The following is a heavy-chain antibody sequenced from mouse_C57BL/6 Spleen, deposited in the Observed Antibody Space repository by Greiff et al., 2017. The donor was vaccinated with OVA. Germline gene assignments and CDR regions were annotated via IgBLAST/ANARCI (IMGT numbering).Heavy chain of an antibody. CDR3: ARPLLDYAMDY. CDR2: IYPGDGDT. J-gene: IGHJ4*01. V-gene: IGHV1-80*01. D-gene: IGHD2-12*01. Sequence: QVQLKESGAELVKPGASVKISCKASGYAFSSYWMNWVKQRPGKGLEWIGQIYPGDGDTNYNGKFKGKATLTADKSSSTAYMQLSSLTSEDSAVYFCARPLLDYAMDYWGQGTSVTVSS. CDR1: GYAFSSYW.